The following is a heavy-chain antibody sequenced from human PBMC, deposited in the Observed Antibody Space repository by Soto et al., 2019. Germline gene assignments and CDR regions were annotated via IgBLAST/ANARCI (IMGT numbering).Heavy chain of an antibody. CDR1: GYTFTSYG. CDR2: ISAYNGNT. Sequence: QVQLVQSGAEVKKPGASVKVSCKASGYTFTSYGISWVRQAPGQGLEWMGWISAYNGNTNYAQKLQGRVTMTTDTSTSTGYKELRKLRSDDTAVDFCARDLFRIRANVVVVAAPWGQGTLVTVSS. V-gene: IGHV1-18*01. D-gene: IGHD2-15*01. J-gene: IGHJ5*02. CDR3: ARDLFRIRANVVVVAAP.